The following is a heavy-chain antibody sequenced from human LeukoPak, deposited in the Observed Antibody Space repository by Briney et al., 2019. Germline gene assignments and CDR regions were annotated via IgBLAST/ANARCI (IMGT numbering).Heavy chain of an antibody. CDR2: INQDGTEK. D-gene: IGHD3-10*01. CDR1: GFSFTTYW. Sequence: GGSLRLSCAASGFSFTTYWMSWVRQAQGKGLEWVANINQDGTEKYYVDSVKGRFTISRDNGKNSLYLQMNSLRVEDTAVYYCAKLAKYFYGSETYYFFEHWGQGTPVTASS. V-gene: IGHV3-7*01. J-gene: IGHJ4*02. CDR3: AKLAKYFYGSETYYFFEH.